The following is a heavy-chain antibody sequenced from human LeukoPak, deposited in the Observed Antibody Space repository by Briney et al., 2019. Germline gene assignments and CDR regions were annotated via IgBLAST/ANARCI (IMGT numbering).Heavy chain of an antibody. Sequence: GGSLRLSCAASGFTSRGYAFHWVRQAPGKGLEWVAVMWYDGSKQYYVDSVKGRFTFSRDNSKNTLYLQMNNLRAEDTAVYYCGRDPRPLCGGECYSNGVDVWGKGTTVIVSS. CDR2: MWYDGSKQ. D-gene: IGHD2-21*01. V-gene: IGHV3-33*01. CDR3: GRDPRPLCGGECYSNGVDV. J-gene: IGHJ6*04. CDR1: GFTSRGYA.